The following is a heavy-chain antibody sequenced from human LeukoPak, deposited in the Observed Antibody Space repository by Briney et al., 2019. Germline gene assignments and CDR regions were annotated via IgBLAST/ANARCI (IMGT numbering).Heavy chain of an antibody. CDR2: ISSSSYK. CDR3: ARMNYVSSGWGAPFDY. D-gene: IGHD1-7*01. Sequence: PGGSLRLSCAASGFTFSSYSMNWVRQAPGKGLEWVSSISSSSYKYYADSVKGRFTISRDNAKNSLYLQMNSLRAEDTAVYYCARMNYVSSGWGAPFDYWGQGTLVTVSS. V-gene: IGHV3-21*01. J-gene: IGHJ4*02. CDR1: GFTFSSYS.